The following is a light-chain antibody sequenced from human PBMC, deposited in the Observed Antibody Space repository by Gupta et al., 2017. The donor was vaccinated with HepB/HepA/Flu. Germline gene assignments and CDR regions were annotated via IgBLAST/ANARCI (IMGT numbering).Light chain of an antibody. J-gene: IGLJ2*01. V-gene: IGLV3-1*01. CDR2: QDS. CDR1: KLGDKY. CDR3: QAWDSSVV. Sequence: YELTQPPSVAVSPGQPASITCSGDKLGDKYACWYQQKPGQSPVLVIYQDSKRPSGIPERFSGSNSGNTATLPISGTQAMDEADYCCQAWDSSVVFGGGTKLTVL.